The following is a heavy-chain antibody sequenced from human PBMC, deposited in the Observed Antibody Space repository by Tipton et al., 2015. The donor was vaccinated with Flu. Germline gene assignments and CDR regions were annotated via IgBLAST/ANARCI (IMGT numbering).Heavy chain of an antibody. Sequence: TLSLTCAVSGGSISTNDYYWGWIRQPPGKGLEWIGSIYYSGSTYYNPSLKSRVTISIDTYNNKFSLKLTSVTAADTAVYYCAREPTYYDILTGYSRRVWYFDLGGRGTLVPVSS. J-gene: IGHJ2*01. V-gene: IGHV4-39*07. CDR1: GGSISTNDYY. D-gene: IGHD3-9*01. CDR3: AREPTYYDILTGYSRRVWYFDL. CDR2: IYYSGST.